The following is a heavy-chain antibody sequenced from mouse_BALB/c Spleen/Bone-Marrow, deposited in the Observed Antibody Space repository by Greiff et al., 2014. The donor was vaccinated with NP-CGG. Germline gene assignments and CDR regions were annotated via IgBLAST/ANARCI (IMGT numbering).Heavy chain of an antibody. Sequence: EVHLVESGGGLVKPGGSLKLSCAASGFAFSTYDMSWVRQTPEKRLEWVAYISSGGGNTYYPDTVKGRFTISRDNAKNTLSLQMSSLKSEDTAILFCGRHSRGYDGFANWGQGTLVTVSA. CDR2: ISSGGGNT. D-gene: IGHD2-2*01. V-gene: IGHV5-12-1*01. J-gene: IGHJ3*01. CDR1: GFAFSTYD. CDR3: GRHSRGYDGFAN.